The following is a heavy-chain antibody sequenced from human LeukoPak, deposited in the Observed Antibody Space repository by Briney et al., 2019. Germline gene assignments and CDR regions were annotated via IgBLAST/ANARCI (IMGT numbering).Heavy chain of an antibody. CDR2: IYHSGST. CDR1: GYSISSGYY. CDR3: AASVVVPAAMIRFDP. J-gene: IGHJ5*02. Sequence: SETLSLTCAVSGYSISSGYYWGWTRQPPGKGLEWIGSIYHSGSTYYNPPLKSRVTISVDTSKNQFSLKLSSVTAADTAVYYCAASVVVPAAMIRFDPWGQGTLVTVSS. D-gene: IGHD2-2*01. V-gene: IGHV4-38-2*01.